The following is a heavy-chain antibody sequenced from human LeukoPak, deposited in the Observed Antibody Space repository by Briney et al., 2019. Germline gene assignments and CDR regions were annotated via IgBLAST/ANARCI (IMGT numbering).Heavy chain of an antibody. J-gene: IGHJ3*02. Sequence: SSETLSLTCTVSGGSISSYYWSWIRQPPGKGLEWIGYIYYSGSTNYNPSLKSRVTISVDTSKNQFSLKLTSVTAADAAVYQCARHSYGRDAFDIWGQGTMVTVSS. V-gene: IGHV4-59*08. D-gene: IGHD3-16*01. CDR1: GGSISSYY. CDR3: ARHSYGRDAFDI. CDR2: IYYSGST.